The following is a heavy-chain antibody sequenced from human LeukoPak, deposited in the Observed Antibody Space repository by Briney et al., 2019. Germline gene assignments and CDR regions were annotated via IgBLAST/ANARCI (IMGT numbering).Heavy chain of an antibody. CDR2: IYYSGST. D-gene: IGHD2-2*03. V-gene: IGHV4-39*07. Sequence: SETLSLTCTVSGGSISSYYWGWIRQPPGKGLEWIGSIYYSGSTYYNPSLKSRVTISVDTSKNQFSLKLSSVTAADTAVYYCARSVNLDIVVVPAPFDYWGQGTLVTVSS. CDR3: ARSVNLDIVVVPAPFDY. CDR1: GGSISSYY. J-gene: IGHJ4*02.